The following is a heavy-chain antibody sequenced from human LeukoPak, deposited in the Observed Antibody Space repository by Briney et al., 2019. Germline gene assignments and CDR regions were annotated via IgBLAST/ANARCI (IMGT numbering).Heavy chain of an antibody. D-gene: IGHD4-17*01. CDR3: AIDGDYVGFAY. Sequence: SQTLSLTCAVSGGSISSGGYSWSWIRQPPGKGLEWIGYIYHSGSTYYNPSLKSRVTISVDRSKNQFSLKLSSVTAADTAVYYCAIDGDYVGFAYWGQGTLVTVSS. J-gene: IGHJ4*02. V-gene: IGHV4-30-2*01. CDR2: IYHSGST. CDR1: GGSISSGGYS.